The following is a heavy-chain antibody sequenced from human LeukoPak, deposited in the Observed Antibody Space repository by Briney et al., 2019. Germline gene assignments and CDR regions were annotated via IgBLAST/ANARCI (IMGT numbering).Heavy chain of an antibody. CDR2: INSDGSST. D-gene: IGHD4-17*01. V-gene: IGHV3-74*01. CDR1: GFTFSSYW. J-gene: IGHJ5*02. CDR3: ARDLRERVYGEPRNNWFDP. Sequence: GGSLRLSCAASGFTFSSYWMHWVRQAPGKGLVWVSRINSDGSSTSYADSVKGRFTISRDNAKNTLYLQMNSLRAEDTAVYYCARDLRERVYGEPRNNWFDPWGQGTLVTVSS.